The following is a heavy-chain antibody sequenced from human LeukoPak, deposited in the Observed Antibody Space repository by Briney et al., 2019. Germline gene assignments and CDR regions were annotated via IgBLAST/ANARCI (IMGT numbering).Heavy chain of an antibody. D-gene: IGHD3-16*01. CDR3: AKVGRLGGDIIVALGFDY. Sequence: GGSLRLSCAASGVTFSDYAVSWVRQAPGKGLEWVSVISGSGGSTYYADSVKGRFTISRDNSKNTLFLQMNSLRAEDTAVYYCAKVGRLGGDIIVALGFDYWGQGTLVTVSS. CDR2: ISGSGGST. J-gene: IGHJ4*02. CDR1: GVTFSDYA. V-gene: IGHV3-23*01.